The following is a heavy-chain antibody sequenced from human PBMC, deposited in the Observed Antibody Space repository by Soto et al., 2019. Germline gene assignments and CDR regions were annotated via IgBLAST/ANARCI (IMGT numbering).Heavy chain of an antibody. CDR2: MNPNSGNT. CDR3: ARGYYYDSSGYYYGMDV. V-gene: IGHV1-8*01. D-gene: IGHD3-22*01. J-gene: IGHJ6*02. CDR1: GYTFTSYD. Sequence: ASVKVSCKASGYTFTSYDINWVRQATGRGLEWMGWMNPNSGNTGYAQKFQGRVTMTRNTSISTAYMELSSLRSEDTAVYYCARGYYYDSSGYYYGMDVWGQGTTVTVSS.